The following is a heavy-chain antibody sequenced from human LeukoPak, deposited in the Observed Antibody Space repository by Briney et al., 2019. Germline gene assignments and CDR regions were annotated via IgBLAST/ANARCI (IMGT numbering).Heavy chain of an antibody. J-gene: IGHJ4*02. V-gene: IGHV1-18*01. CDR1: GYTFTSYG. CDR3: ARDRGDERFDY. CDR2: ISAYNGNT. D-gene: IGHD3-10*01. Sequence: ASVKVSCKASGYTFTSYGISWVRQAPGQGLEWMGWISAYNGNTNYAQKLQGRVTMTTDTSTSTANMELRSLRSDDTAVYYCARDRGDERFDYWGQGTLVTVSS.